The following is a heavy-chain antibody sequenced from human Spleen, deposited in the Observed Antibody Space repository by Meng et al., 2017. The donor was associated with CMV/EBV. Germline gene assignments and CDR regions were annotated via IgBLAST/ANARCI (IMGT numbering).Heavy chain of an antibody. D-gene: IGHD6-19*01. J-gene: IGHJ4*02. CDR3: AKLGVTVAGHYLDH. CDR1: GFTFSSYW. Sequence: GESLKISCAASGFTFSSYWMHWVRQAPGKGLVWVSRINSDGSSTSYADSVKGRFTISRDNAKNTLYLQMNSLRAEDTAVYYCAKLGVTVAGHYLDHWGQGTLVTVSS. CDR2: INSDGSST. V-gene: IGHV3-74*01.